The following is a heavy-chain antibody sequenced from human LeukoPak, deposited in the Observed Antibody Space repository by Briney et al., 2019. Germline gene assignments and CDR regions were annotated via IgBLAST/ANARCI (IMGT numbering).Heavy chain of an antibody. CDR3: AQDYGDYSWA. Sequence: PSETLSLTCTVSGGSISSSTYYWGWMRQPPGKGLEWIGTIYHSGSPYYNPSLKSRVTIFVDTSKNQFSLYLRSVTAADTAVYYCAQDYGDYSWAWGQGTLVTVTS. CDR2: IYHSGSP. V-gene: IGHV4-39*01. D-gene: IGHD4-17*01. J-gene: IGHJ5*02. CDR1: GGSISSSTYY.